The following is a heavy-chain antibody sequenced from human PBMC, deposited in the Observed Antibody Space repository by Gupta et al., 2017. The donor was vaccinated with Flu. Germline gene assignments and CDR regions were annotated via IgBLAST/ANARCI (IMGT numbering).Heavy chain of an antibody. CDR2: IHYSGTT. J-gene: IGHJ4*02. CDR3: ARDDYGGKGIDY. Sequence: QVQLQESGPGLVKTSETLSLTCTVSGGSVSSARHYWSWIRQPPGKGLEWIGNIHYSGTTNYNPSLKSRVTISVDTSKDQFSLTLSSVTAADTAMYYCARDDYGGKGIDYWGQGTLVTVSS. V-gene: IGHV4-61*01. D-gene: IGHD4-17*01. CDR1: GGSVSSARHY.